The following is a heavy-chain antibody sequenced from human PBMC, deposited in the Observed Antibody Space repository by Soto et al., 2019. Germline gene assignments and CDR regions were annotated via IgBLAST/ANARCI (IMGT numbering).Heavy chain of an antibody. CDR3: ARRSNGMDV. V-gene: IGHV5-51*01. J-gene: IGHJ6*02. CDR2: LYPGDSDT. D-gene: IGHD3-10*01. CDR1: GYTFTTNW. Sequence: PGESLKISCKGSGYTFTTNWIGWVRQMPGKGLEWMGILYPGDSDTRYSPSFQGQVTISADKSINTAYLQWSSLKASDTAMYYCARRSNGMDVWGQGTTVTVSS.